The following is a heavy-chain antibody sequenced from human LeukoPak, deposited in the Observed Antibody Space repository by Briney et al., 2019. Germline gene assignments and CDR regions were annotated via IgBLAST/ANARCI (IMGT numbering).Heavy chain of an antibody. Sequence: GGSLRLSCAASGFTFSSYEMNWVRQAPGKGLEWVSYISSSGSTIYYADSVKGRFTISRDNAKNSLYLQMNSLRAEDTAVYYCARDGGSYDGSNFDYWGQGTLVTVSS. V-gene: IGHV3-48*03. CDR3: ARDGGSYDGSNFDY. J-gene: IGHJ4*02. D-gene: IGHD1-26*01. CDR1: GFTFSSYE. CDR2: ISSSGSTI.